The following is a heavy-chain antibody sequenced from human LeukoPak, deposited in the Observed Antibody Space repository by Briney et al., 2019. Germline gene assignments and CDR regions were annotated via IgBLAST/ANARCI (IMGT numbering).Heavy chain of an antibody. Sequence: ASVKVSCKASGYTFTGYYMHWVRQAPGQGLEWMGWINPNSGGTNYAQKFQGRVTMTRDTSISTAYMELSRLRSDDTAVYYCARAGIVVVHYEDWEWFDPWGQGTLVTVSS. J-gene: IGHJ5*02. CDR1: GYTFTGYY. D-gene: IGHD2-2*01. CDR2: INPNSGGT. V-gene: IGHV1-2*02. CDR3: ARAGIVVVHYEDWEWFDP.